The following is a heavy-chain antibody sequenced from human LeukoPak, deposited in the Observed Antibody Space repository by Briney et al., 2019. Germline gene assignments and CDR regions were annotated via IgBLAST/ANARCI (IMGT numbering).Heavy chain of an antibody. Sequence: GGSLRLSCAASGFTFSSYWMSWVRQAPGRGLEWVANIKQDGGEKYYVDSVKGRFSISRDNAKNSLHLHMNSLRAEDTAVYYCAKEGGGWYLDYSGQGTLVTVSS. CDR3: AKEGGGWYLDY. CDR2: IKQDGGEK. V-gene: IGHV3-7*01. J-gene: IGHJ4*02. CDR1: GFTFSSYW. D-gene: IGHD6-19*01.